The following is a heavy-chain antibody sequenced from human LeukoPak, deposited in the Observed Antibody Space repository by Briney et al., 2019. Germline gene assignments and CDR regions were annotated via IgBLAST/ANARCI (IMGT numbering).Heavy chain of an antibody. CDR1: GFTFDDYT. J-gene: IGHJ6*02. CDR3: AKDPRSYYYYGMDV. V-gene: IGHV3-9*01. CDR2: ISWNSGSI. Sequence: GGSLRLSCAASGFTFDDYTMHWVRQAPGKGLEWVSGISWNSGSIGYADSVKGRFTISRDNAKNSLYLQMNSLRAEDTALYYCAKDPRSYYYYGMDVWGQGTTVTVSS. D-gene: IGHD6-19*01.